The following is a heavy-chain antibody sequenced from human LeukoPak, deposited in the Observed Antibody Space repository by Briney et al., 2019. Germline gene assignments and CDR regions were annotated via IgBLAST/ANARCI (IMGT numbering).Heavy chain of an antibody. CDR3: ARAPPGLGFDY. D-gene: IGHD1-14*01. CDR1: GYTFTCYY. CDR2: ISPSGGST. Sequence: ASVKVSCKASGYTFTCYYIHWVRQAPGQGLEWMGIISPSGGSTTYAQKFQGRVTMARDTATGTVYMELSSLRSEDTAVYYCARAPPGLGFDYWGQGTLVTVSS. J-gene: IGHJ4*02. V-gene: IGHV1-46*01.